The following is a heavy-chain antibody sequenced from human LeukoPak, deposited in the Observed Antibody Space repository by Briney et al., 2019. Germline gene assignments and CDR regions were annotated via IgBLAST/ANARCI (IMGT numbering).Heavy chain of an antibody. V-gene: IGHV1-18*01. CDR1: GYTFTDDG. Sequence: ASLKVSCKASGYTFTDDGISWVRQAPGQGVEWMGWISAYNGNTNYAQKFQGRATMTEDTSTDTAYMELSSLRSEDTAVYYCASKKMVRGVIITGAFDIWGQGTMVTVSS. CDR2: ISAYNGNT. J-gene: IGHJ3*02. CDR3: ASKKMVRGVIITGAFDI. D-gene: IGHD3-10*01.